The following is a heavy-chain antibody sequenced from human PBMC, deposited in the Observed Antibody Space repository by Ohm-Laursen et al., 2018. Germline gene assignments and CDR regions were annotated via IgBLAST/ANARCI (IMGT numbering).Heavy chain of an antibody. CDR3: ARDGGSYQDDVFDI. Sequence: SLRLSCAATGFIFSDYYMTWTRQAPGKGLEWVSYISSSGSTIYYADSVKGRFTISRDNAKNSLYLQMNSLRAEDTAVYYCARDGGSYQDDVFDIWGQGTMVTVSS. CDR1: GFIFSDYY. V-gene: IGHV3-11*01. CDR2: ISSSGSTI. D-gene: IGHD3-16*01. J-gene: IGHJ3*02.